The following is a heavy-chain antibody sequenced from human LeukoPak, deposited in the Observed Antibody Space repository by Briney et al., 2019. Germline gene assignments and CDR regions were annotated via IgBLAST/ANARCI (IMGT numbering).Heavy chain of an antibody. Sequence: PGGSLRLSCAASGFTFSGSWMRWVRQAPGKGLEWVASINQDGGEKYSLDSVKGRFTISRDNTKSSLYLQMNSLRAEDTAMYYCARYRHLYYWGQGTLVTVSS. D-gene: IGHD3-16*01. V-gene: IGHV3-7*01. CDR2: INQDGGEK. CDR1: GFTFSGSW. CDR3: ARYRHLYY. J-gene: IGHJ4*02.